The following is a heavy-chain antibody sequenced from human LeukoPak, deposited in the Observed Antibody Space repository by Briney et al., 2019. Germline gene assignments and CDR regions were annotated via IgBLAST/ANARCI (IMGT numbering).Heavy chain of an antibody. D-gene: IGHD3-10*01. V-gene: IGHV1-18*01. CDR2: MSAYNGNT. Sequence: ASVKVSCKASGYTFTSYGISWVRQAPGQGLEWMRWMSAYNGNTNYAQKLQGRVTMTTDTSTSTAYMELRSLRSDDTAVYYCARDYGGSGTYYYGMDVWGQGTTVTVSS. CDR3: ARDYGGSGTYYYGMDV. J-gene: IGHJ6*02. CDR1: GYTFTSYG.